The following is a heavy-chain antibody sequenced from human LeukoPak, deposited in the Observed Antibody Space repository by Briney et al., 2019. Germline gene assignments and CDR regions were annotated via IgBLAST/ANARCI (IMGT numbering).Heavy chain of an antibody. CDR2: ISSRSSTI. V-gene: IGHV3-48*04. D-gene: IGHD6-19*01. CDR3: ARIGSGWYWDY. CDR1: GFTFSTHD. Sequence: GGSLRLSCAASGFTFSTHDLNWVRQAPGKGLEWVSFISSRSSTIYYADSVKGRFTISRDNARNSLYLQMNSLRAEDTAVYYCARIGSGWYWDYWGQGTLVTVSS. J-gene: IGHJ4*02.